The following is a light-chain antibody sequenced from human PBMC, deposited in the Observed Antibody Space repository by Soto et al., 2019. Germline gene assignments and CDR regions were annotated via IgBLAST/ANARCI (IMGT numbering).Light chain of an antibody. CDR1: QSISRW. CDR2: DAS. V-gene: IGKV1-5*01. J-gene: IGKJ1*01. Sequence: DIQLTQSPSTLSASVGDRVTITCRASQSISRWLAWFQQKPGKAPKLLIFDASILQSGVPSRFSGSGSGTEFTLTISSLQADDFATYYCRQYDTYWTFGQGTKVDIK. CDR3: RQYDTYWT.